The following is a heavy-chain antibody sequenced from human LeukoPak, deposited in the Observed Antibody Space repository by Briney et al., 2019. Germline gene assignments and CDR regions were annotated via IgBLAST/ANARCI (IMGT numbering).Heavy chain of an antibody. Sequence: ASETLSLTCAVYGGSFSGYYWSWIRQPPGKGLEWIGEINHSGSTNYNPSLKSRVTISVDTSKNQLSLKLSSVTATDTAVYYCARGRAYCSSTSCYPHAEYFQHWGQGTLVTVSS. CDR3: ARGRAYCSSTSCYPHAEYFQH. D-gene: IGHD2-2*01. CDR2: INHSGST. J-gene: IGHJ1*01. V-gene: IGHV4-34*01. CDR1: GGSFSGYY.